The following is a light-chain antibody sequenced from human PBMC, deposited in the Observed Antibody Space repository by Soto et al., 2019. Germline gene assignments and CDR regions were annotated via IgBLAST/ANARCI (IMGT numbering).Light chain of an antibody. CDR1: SSDVGTYSL. CDR2: EGS. CDR3: CSYAGSTNFVL. Sequence: QAVVTQPASVSGSPGQSIIISCTGASSDVGTYSLVSWYQQHPGKAPKLMIYEGSRRPSGVSNRFSGSTSDNTASLTISGLQAEDEADYYCCSYAGSTNFVLFGGGTKLTVL. J-gene: IGLJ3*02. V-gene: IGLV2-23*01.